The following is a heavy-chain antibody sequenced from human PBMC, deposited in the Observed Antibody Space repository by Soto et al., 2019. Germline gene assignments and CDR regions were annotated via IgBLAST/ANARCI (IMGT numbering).Heavy chain of an antibody. CDR3: ARIADCSITTCSFPSRFHIRGYYYYYGTDV. CDR1: GGTFSSYT. V-gene: IGHV1-69*02. CDR2: IIPILGIA. Sequence: ASVKVSCKASGGTFSSYTISWVRQAPGQGLEWMGRIIPILGIANYAQKFQGRVTITADKSTSTAFMELRSLRSDDTAVYYCARIADCSITTCSFPSRFHIRGYYYYYGTDVWGQGTTVTVS. D-gene: IGHD2-2*01. J-gene: IGHJ6*02.